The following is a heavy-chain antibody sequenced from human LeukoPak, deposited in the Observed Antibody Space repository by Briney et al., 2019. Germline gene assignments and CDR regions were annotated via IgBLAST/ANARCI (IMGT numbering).Heavy chain of an antibody. V-gene: IGHV4-59*01. J-gene: IGHJ4*02. Sequence: SETLSLTCTVSGGSISSYYWNWIRQPPGKGLEWIGYIYYSGGTNNNPSLKSRVTMSVDTSKNQFSLKLSSVTAADTAVYYCARAFGQGVIVTAYYFDYWGQGTLVTVSS. CDR2: IYYSGGT. D-gene: IGHD3-16*02. CDR3: ARAFGQGVIVTAYYFDY. CDR1: GGSISSYY.